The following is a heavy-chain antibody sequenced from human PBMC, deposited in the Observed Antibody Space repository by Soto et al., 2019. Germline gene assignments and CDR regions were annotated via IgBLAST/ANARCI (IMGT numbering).Heavy chain of an antibody. V-gene: IGHV4-31*03. J-gene: IGHJ4*02. CDR3: ARGPGTMAKIDY. D-gene: IGHD3-10*01. CDR1: GGSISSGGYY. CDR2: SYYSGST. Sequence: QVQLQESGPGLVKPSQTLSLTCTVSGGSISSGGYYWSGIRQHPGKGLEWIGYSYYSGSTYYNPTLKSRVTISVDTSKNQFSLKLSSVTAADTAVYYCARGPGTMAKIDYWGQGTLVTVSS.